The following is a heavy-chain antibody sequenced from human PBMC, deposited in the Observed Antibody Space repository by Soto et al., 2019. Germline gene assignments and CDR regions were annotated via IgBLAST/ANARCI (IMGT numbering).Heavy chain of an antibody. J-gene: IGHJ4*02. CDR1: GYTFINHG. CDR3: ARDFYPLAYYFDP. CDR2: VSGSNGNT. Sequence: QVQLVQSEAEVKKPGASVKVSCEASGYTFINHGISWVRQAPGQGLEWMGWVSGSNGNTKYAQKFQGRVTMTTETSTSTAHMELRNLLSDDTAVYFCARDFYPLAYYFDPWGQGTLVTVSS. V-gene: IGHV1-18*04.